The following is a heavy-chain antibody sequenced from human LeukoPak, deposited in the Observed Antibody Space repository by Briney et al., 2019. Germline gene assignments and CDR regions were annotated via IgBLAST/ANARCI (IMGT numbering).Heavy chain of an antibody. CDR3: TTVDPYYYYYYGMDV. J-gene: IGHJ6*02. D-gene: IGHD3-9*01. CDR2: IKSKTDGGTT. CDR1: GFTFSNAW. V-gene: IGHV3-15*01. Sequence: GGSLRLSCAASGFTFSNAWMSWVRQAPGKGLEWVGRIKSKTDGGTTDYAARVKGRFTISRDDSKNTLYLQMNSLKTEDTAVYYCTTVDPYYYYYYGMDVWGQGTTVTVSS.